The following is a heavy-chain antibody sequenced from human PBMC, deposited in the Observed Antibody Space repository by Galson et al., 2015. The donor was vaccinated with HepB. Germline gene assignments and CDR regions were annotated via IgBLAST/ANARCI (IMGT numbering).Heavy chain of an antibody. CDR1: GFTFSSYW. J-gene: IGHJ6*02. V-gene: IGHV3-7*03. Sequence: SLRLSCAASGFTFSSYWMSWVRQAPGKGLEWVANIKQDGSEKYYVDSVKGRFTISRDNAKNSLYLQMNSLRAEDTAVYYCARDGVVVVPAAIGDRNYYGMDVWGQGTTVTVSS. CDR3: ARDGVVVVPAAIGDRNYYGMDV. D-gene: IGHD2-2*02. CDR2: IKQDGSEK.